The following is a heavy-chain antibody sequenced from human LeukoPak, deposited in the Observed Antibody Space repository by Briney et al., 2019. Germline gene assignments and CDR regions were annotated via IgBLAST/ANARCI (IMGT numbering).Heavy chain of an antibody. J-gene: IGHJ4*02. D-gene: IGHD2-15*01. Sequence: GGPLRLSCAASGFTFSSYWMTWVRQAPGKGLEWVANIKQDGSETYYVDSVKGRFTISRDNAKHSLYLQMNSLRAEDTAVYYCAREYCSGGSCYKGGIDYWGQGTLVTVSS. CDR3: AREYCSGGSCYKGGIDY. CDR1: GFTFSSYW. V-gene: IGHV3-7*03. CDR2: IKQDGSET.